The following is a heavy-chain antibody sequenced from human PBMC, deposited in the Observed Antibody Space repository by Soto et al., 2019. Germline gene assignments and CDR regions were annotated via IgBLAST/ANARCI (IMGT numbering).Heavy chain of an antibody. CDR1: GGYFNDNY. V-gene: IGHV4-34*01. J-gene: IGHJ5*02. D-gene: IGHD3-10*01. CDR3: ATSLWFGTQVEL. Sequence: QVQLQQWGAGLLKPSETLSLSCAVYGGYFNDNYYTWFRHPPGKGLEWIGEISRSGTTKYIPSLKSRASISFDTSKTQVSLKVTSVTAADTAVYYCATSLWFGTQVELWGQGALVTVSS. CDR2: ISRSGTT.